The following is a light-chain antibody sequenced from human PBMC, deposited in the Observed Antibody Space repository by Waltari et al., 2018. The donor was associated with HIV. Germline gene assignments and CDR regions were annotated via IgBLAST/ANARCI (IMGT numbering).Light chain of an antibody. CDR3: AVWDDSLNGLWV. V-gene: IGLV1-44*01. CDR1: NSSIGTNT. CDR2: NTN. J-gene: IGLJ3*02. Sequence: QSELTQPPSASGTPGQRVTISCSGSNSSIGTNTVNWYQHLPGTAPKLLIFNTNQRPLGVPDRFSGSKSGTSASLAISGLQSEDEADYFCAVWDDSLNGLWVFGGGTKVTVL.